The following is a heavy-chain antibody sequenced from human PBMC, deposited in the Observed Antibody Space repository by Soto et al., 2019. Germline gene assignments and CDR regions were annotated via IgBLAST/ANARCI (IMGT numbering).Heavy chain of an antibody. CDR2: IYYSGST. D-gene: IGHD2-2*01. Sequence: QVQLQESGPGLVKPSQTLSLTCTVSGGSISSGGYYWSWIRQHPGKGLEWIGYIYYSGSTYYNPSLKSRVIISVDTSKNQFSLKLSSVTAADTAVYYCAREREDIVVVPAAMNYYYYYMDVWGKGTTVTVSS. CDR1: GGSISSGGYY. J-gene: IGHJ6*03. CDR3: AREREDIVVVPAAMNYYYYYMDV. V-gene: IGHV4-31*03.